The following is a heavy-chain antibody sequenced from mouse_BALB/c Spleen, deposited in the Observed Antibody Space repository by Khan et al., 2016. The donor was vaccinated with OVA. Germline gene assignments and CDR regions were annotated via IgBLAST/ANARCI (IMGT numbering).Heavy chain of an antibody. V-gene: IGHV3-2*02. CDR3: ARDGSRYNYAMDY. D-gene: IGHD2-3*01. J-gene: IGHJ4*01. CDR2: ISSSGST. Sequence: EVQLQESGPGLVKPSQSLSLTCTVTGYSITSDYAWNWIRQFPGNKLEWMGYISSSGSTNYNPALKSRISITRDTSKNQFFLQLNSVTTEDTATYYFARDGSRYNYAMDYWGQGTSVTASS. CDR1: GYSITSDYA.